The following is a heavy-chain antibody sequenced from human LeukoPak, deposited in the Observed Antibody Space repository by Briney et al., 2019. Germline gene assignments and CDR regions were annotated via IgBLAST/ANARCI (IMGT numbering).Heavy chain of an antibody. CDR2: INSDGSST. Sequence: GGSLRLSCAASGFTFTSYWMHWVRQAPGKGLVWVSPINSDGSSTFFADSVRGRFTISRDNAKNTLYLQMNSLRAEDTAVYYCVRGVQRLDVWGKGTTVTVSS. V-gene: IGHV3-74*01. J-gene: IGHJ6*04. D-gene: IGHD3-10*02. CDR1: GFTFTSYW. CDR3: VRGVQRLDV.